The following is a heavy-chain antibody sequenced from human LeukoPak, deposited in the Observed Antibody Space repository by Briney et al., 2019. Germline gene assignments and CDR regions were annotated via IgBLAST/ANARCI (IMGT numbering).Heavy chain of an antibody. CDR1: GGSISTSGYY. CDR2: IYYSGST. V-gene: IGHV4-39*07. D-gene: IGHD3-9*01. J-gene: IGHJ5*02. Sequence: SETLSLTCTVSGGSISTSGYYWGWIRQPPGKGMEWIGNIYYSGSTNYKSSLKSRVTISVDTSKNQFSLKLSSVTAADTAVYYCARLTGYSSESWFDPWGQGTLVTVSS. CDR3: ARLTGYSSESWFDP.